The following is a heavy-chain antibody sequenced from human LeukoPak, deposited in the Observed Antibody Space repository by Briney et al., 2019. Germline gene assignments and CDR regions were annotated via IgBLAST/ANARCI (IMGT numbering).Heavy chain of an antibody. CDR3: ARENLNYYGSGSYLY. V-gene: IGHV1-2*02. D-gene: IGHD3-10*01. Sequence: AAVKVSCKPSGYSFSGYYIHWVRQGLGQGLAWLGWINPETGATKHAQRFEGPVTLTRGTSVNTVHMELSGLRSDDSAVYYCARENLNYYGSGSYLYWGQGSQVTVSS. CDR1: GYSFSGYY. J-gene: IGHJ4*02. CDR2: INPETGAT.